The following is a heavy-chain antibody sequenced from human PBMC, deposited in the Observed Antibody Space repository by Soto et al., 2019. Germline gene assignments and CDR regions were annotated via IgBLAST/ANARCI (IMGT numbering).Heavy chain of an antibody. CDR3: ARESVVVVAATNWFDP. D-gene: IGHD2-15*01. CDR1: GDSVSSNSAA. V-gene: IGHV6-1*01. CDR2: TYYRSKWYN. Sequence: SQTLSLTCAIPGDSVSSNSAAWNWIRQSPSRGLELLGRTYYRSKWYNDYAVSVKSRITINPDTSKNQFSLQLNSVTPEDTAVYYCARESVVVVAATNWFDPWGQGTLVTVSS. J-gene: IGHJ5*02.